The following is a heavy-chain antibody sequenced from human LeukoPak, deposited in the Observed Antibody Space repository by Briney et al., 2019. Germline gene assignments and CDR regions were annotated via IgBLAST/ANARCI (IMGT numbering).Heavy chain of an antibody. CDR3: ARRATIGEIDAFDI. D-gene: IGHD5-12*01. CDR2: ISAYNGNT. CDR1: GCTFSSYG. J-gene: IGHJ3*02. V-gene: IGHV1-18*01. Sequence: ASVKVSCKASGCTFSSYGISWVRQAPGQGLEWMGWISAYNGNTNYAQKLQGRVTMTTDTSTSTAYMELRSLRSDDTAVYYCARRATIGEIDAFDIWGQGTMVTVSS.